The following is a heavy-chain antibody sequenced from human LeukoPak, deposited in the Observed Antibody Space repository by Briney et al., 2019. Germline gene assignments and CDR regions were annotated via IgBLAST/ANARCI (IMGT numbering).Heavy chain of an antibody. V-gene: IGHV3-21*01. CDR2: ISSSSSYI. J-gene: IGHJ6*03. CDR3: AKVMPPGRIRFYSYYMDV. D-gene: IGHD2-15*01. Sequence: GGSLRLSCAASGFTFSSYSMNWVRQAPGKGLEWVSSISSSSSYIYYADSVKGRFTISRDNAKNSLYLQMNSLRVEDTAVYYCAKVMPPGRIRFYSYYMDVWGKGTTVSVS. CDR1: GFTFSSYS.